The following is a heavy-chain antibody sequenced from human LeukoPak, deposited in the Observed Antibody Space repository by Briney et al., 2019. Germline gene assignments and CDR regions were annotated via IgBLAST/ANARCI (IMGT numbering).Heavy chain of an antibody. Sequence: PGGPLRLSCAASGFTFSSYSMNWVRQAPGKGLEWVSYISSSSSTIYYADSVKGRFTISRDNAKNSLYLQMNSLRAEDTAVYYCARHHRVGATPDIRGYWGQGTLVTVSS. CDR2: ISSSSSTI. V-gene: IGHV3-48*04. J-gene: IGHJ4*02. CDR3: ARHHRVGATPDIRGY. CDR1: GFTFSSYS. D-gene: IGHD1-26*01.